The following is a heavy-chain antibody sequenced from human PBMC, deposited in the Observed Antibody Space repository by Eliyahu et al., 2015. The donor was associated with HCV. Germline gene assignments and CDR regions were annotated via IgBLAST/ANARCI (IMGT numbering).Heavy chain of an antibody. D-gene: IGHD5-24*01. V-gene: IGHV1-46*03. CDR1: GSTFTSYS. CDR3: TREMATMSIRAFDI. CDR2: INPSGGST. Sequence: QVQLVQSGAEVKKPGASVKVSCKASGSTFTSYSMHWVRQAPGQGLEWLGVINPSGGSTTYAQKFQGRVTXTRDTSTSTVYMELSSLRSEDTAVYFCTREMATMSIRAFDIWGQGTMVTVSS. J-gene: IGHJ3*02.